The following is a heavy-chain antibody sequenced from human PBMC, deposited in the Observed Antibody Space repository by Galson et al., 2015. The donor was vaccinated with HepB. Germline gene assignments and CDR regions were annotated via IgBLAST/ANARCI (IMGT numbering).Heavy chain of an antibody. CDR2: IWYDGSNK. CDR3: ARDRSESYFDH. J-gene: IGHJ4*02. V-gene: IGHV3-33*01. CDR1: GSTFRSSG. D-gene: IGHD1-26*01. Sequence: SLRLSCAVSGSTFRSSGMHWVRQAPGKGLEWVAFIWYDGSNKYYADSVKGRFTISRDNSKNTVYLQMNSLRAEDTAVYYCARDRSESYFDHWGRGTLVTVSS.